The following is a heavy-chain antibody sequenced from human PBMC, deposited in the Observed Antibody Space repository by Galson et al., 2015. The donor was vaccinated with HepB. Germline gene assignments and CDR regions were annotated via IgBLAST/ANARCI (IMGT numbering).Heavy chain of an antibody. CDR2: IIPIFGTA. Sequence: SVKVSCKASGGTFSSYAISWVRQAPGQGLEWMGGIIPIFGTANYAQKFQSRVTITADESTSTAYMELSSLRSEDTAVYYCARDPLAGCSGGSCYEDYYYYYGMDVWGQGTTVTVSS. J-gene: IGHJ6*02. D-gene: IGHD2-15*01. CDR1: GGTFSSYA. CDR3: ARDPLAGCSGGSCYEDYYYYYGMDV. V-gene: IGHV1-69*13.